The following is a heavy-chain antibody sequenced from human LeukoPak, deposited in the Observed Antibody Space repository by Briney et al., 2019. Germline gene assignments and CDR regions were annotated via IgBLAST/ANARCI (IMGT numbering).Heavy chain of an antibody. CDR2: IYPGDSDT. CDR3: ARRGEAMDPFDY. CDR1: GYSFTSYW. V-gene: IGHV5-51*01. J-gene: IGHJ4*02. Sequence: RGESLKISCKDSGYSFTSYWIGWVRQMPGKGLEWMGIIYPGDSDTRCSPSFQGQATISADKSINTAYLQWSSLKASDTAIYYCARRGEAMDPFDYWGQGTLVTVSS. D-gene: IGHD5-18*01.